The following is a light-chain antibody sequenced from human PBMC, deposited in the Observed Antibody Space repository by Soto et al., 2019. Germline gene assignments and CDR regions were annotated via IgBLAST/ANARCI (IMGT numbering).Light chain of an antibody. Sequence: QSVLTQPASVSGSPGQSITISCIGTSSEVGVFNYVSWYQHPPCKAPKLIIYDVTDRPSGVSSRFSASKSGNTASLTISGLQAEDEADYYCSSYTTRNTEVFGTGTKVTVL. CDR1: SSEVGVFNY. CDR2: DVT. V-gene: IGLV2-14*03. J-gene: IGLJ1*01. CDR3: SSYTTRNTEV.